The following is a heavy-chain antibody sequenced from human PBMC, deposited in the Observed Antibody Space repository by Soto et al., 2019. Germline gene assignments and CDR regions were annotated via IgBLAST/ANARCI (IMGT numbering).Heavy chain of an antibody. D-gene: IGHD6-19*01. CDR2: ISGSGDST. CDR1: GFTFSSYA. Sequence: EVQLLESGGGLVQPGGSLRLSCAASGFTFSSYAMNWVRQAPGKGLEWVSVISGSGDSTYYADPVKGRFTISRDNSKNTRYLQMNSLRAEDTAVYYCASRSSGWYFDYWGQGTLITVSS. CDR3: ASRSSGWYFDY. V-gene: IGHV3-23*01. J-gene: IGHJ4*02.